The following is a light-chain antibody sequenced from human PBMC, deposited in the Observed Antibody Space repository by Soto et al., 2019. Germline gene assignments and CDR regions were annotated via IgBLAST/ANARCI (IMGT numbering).Light chain of an antibody. CDR3: SAYTSRSTLV. V-gene: IGLV2-14*01. CDR1: SRDIGAYNL. Sequence: QSALTQPASLSGSPGQSITLSCSGTSRDIGAYNLVSWYQQLPGKAPKLLIYEVRSRPSGISYRFSGSKSGTTASLTISSLLPEDEADYYCSAYTSRSTLVFGGGTKVTVL. J-gene: IGLJ2*01. CDR2: EVR.